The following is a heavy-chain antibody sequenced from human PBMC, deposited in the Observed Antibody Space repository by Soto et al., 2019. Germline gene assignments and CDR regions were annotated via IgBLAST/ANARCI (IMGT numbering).Heavy chain of an antibody. CDR2: VSGGGDGT. Sequence: EVQLLESGGGLVQPGGSLRLSCAASGFTFTNYAMSWVRQAPGKGLEWVLTVSGGGDGTYYADSVKGRFSTSRDNSRNTVYLQMNSLRAEDTAVYYCAKKGLGSLATYCNYGDCHYAFDLWGQGTIVTVSS. V-gene: IGHV3-23*01. J-gene: IGHJ3*01. CDR1: GFTFTNYA. CDR3: AKKGLGSLATYCNYGDCHYAFDL. D-gene: IGHD2-21*02.